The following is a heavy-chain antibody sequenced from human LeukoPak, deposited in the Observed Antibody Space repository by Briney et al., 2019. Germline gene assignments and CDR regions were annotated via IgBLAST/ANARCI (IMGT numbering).Heavy chain of an antibody. J-gene: IGHJ4*02. V-gene: IGHV3-53*01. CDR2: ISSVGST. D-gene: IGHD6-13*01. Sequence: PGGSLRVSCAASGFTVSSNYMSWVRQAPGKGLEWVSLISSVGSTYYADSVKGRFTISRDNSKNTLYLQMNSLGADDTAVYSCAKQDIRSSGWCDWGQGTLVTVSS. CDR1: GFTVSSNY. CDR3: AKQDIRSSGWCD.